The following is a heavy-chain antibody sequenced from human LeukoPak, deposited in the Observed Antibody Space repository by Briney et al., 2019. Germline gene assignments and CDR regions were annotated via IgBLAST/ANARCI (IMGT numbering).Heavy chain of an antibody. Sequence: PSETLSLTCTVSGGSISNYYWSWIRQPPGKGLEWIGYIYYSGSTNYNPSLKSRVTISVDTSKNQFSLKLSSVTAADTAVYHCARASSGQRRDGYNYYYYYYMDVWGKGTTVTVS. CDR1: GGSISNYY. CDR3: ARASSGQRRDGYNYYYYYYMDV. D-gene: IGHD5-24*01. V-gene: IGHV4-59*01. CDR2: IYYSGST. J-gene: IGHJ6*03.